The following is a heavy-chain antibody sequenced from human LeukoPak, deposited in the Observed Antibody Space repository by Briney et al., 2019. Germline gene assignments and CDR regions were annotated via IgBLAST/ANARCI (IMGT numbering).Heavy chain of an antibody. CDR1: GSYW. J-gene: IGHJ4*02. D-gene: IGHD1-14*01. Sequence: GGFLRLSCAASGSYWMHWVRQAPGKGLVWVSHINSDGSWTSYADSVKGRFTISRDNAKNTLYLQMNSLRGEDTAVYYCARGASNRFDYWGQGTLVTVSS. CDR3: ARGASNRFDY. V-gene: IGHV3-74*01. CDR2: INSDGSWT.